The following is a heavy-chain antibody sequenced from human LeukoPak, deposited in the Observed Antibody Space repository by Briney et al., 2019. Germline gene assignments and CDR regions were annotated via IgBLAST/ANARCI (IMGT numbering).Heavy chain of an antibody. CDR2: IYHSGST. D-gene: IGHD5-18*01. Sequence: TSVTLSLTCAVSGGSISSNNWGSWVRQPPGKGLEWIGEIYHSGSTNYNPSLKSRVTISVDKSKNLFSLKLSSVTAADSAVYYCARGYSYGFPLDFWGQGTLVTVSS. CDR3: ARGYSYGFPLDF. CDR1: GGSISSNNW. V-gene: IGHV4-4*02. J-gene: IGHJ4*02.